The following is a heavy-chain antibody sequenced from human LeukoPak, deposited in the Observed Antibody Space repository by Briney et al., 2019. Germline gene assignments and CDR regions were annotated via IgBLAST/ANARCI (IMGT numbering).Heavy chain of an antibody. CDR3: ARESSGASFDY. J-gene: IGHJ4*02. Sequence: ASVKVSCKASGYTFTGYYMNWVRQAHGQGLEWMGWINPNSGGTNYAQKFQGRVTMTRDTSISTAYMELSRLRSDDTAVYYCARESSGASFDYWGQGTLVTVSS. D-gene: IGHD1-26*01. V-gene: IGHV1-2*02. CDR1: GYTFTGYY. CDR2: INPNSGGT.